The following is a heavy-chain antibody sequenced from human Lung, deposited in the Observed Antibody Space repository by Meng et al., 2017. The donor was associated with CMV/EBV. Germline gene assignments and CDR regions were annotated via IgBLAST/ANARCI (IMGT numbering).Heavy chain of an antibody. CDR1: GTFFPGYH. CDR2: INHGRNT. Sequence: LFLCCGVSGTFFPGYHWTGIGQLPGKRLGEVDQINHGRNTDYNPSLKRRLTLSIDTSKTQFSLRLSSVTATDTAIYYCGRGRKPDYWGQGTLVTVSS. CDR3: GRGRKPDY. J-gene: IGHJ4*02. V-gene: IGHV4-34*01.